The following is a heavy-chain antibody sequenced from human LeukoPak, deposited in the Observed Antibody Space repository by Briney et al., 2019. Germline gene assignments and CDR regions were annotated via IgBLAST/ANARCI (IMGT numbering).Heavy chain of an antibody. D-gene: IGHD3-9*01. V-gene: IGHV3-30*02. Sequence: QAGGSLRLSCAASGFTFSSYSMNWVRQAPGKGLEWVAFIRYDGSNKYYADSVKGRFTISRDNSKNRLYLQMNSLRAEDTAVYYCAKDRVLRYFDWLFDLDHWGQGTLVTVYS. J-gene: IGHJ4*02. CDR3: AKDRVLRYFDWLFDLDH. CDR1: GFTFSSYS. CDR2: IRYDGSNK.